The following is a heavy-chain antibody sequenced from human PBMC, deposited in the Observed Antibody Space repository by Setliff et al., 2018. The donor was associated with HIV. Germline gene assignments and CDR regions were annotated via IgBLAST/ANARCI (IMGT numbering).Heavy chain of an antibody. CDR3: GKDSSDWSDG. V-gene: IGHV3-23*01. D-gene: IGHD3-22*01. J-gene: IGHJ5*02. CDR2: ISSTGGTT. Sequence: GGSLRLSCAASGFTVRSNYMSWVRQAPGKGLEWVSGISSTGGTTYYADSVKGRFTISRDNSKNTLFLQVKSLTAEDTAIYYCGKDSSDWSDGWGQGTLVTVSS. CDR1: GFTVRSNY.